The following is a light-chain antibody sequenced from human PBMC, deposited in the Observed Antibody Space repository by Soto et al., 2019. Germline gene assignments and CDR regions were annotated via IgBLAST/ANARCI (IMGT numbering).Light chain of an antibody. Sequence: EIVLTQSPGTLSLSLGERATLSCRASQSVGSSYLAWYQQKPGQAPRLLIYGASSRATGIPDRFSGSGSGTDFTLTISGLEPEDFAVYYCQQYGSSGTFGQGTKVDI. CDR2: GAS. V-gene: IGKV3-20*01. CDR1: QSVGSSY. J-gene: IGKJ1*01. CDR3: QQYGSSGT.